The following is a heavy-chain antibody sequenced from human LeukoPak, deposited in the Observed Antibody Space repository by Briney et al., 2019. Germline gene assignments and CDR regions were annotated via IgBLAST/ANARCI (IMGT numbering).Heavy chain of an antibody. J-gene: IGHJ3*02. CDR2: IYTSGST. D-gene: IGHD3-22*01. CDR1: GGSISSGSYY. Sequence: SETLSLTCTVSGGSISSGSYYWSWIRQPAGKGLEWIGRIYTSGSTNYNPSLKSRVTISVDTSKNQFSLKLSSVTAADTAVYYCARATPYYYDSSGYPLLFDIWGQGTMVTVSS. V-gene: IGHV4-61*02. CDR3: ARATPYYYDSSGYPLLFDI.